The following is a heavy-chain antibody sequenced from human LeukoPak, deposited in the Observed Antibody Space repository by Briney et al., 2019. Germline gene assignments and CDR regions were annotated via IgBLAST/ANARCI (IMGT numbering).Heavy chain of an antibody. CDR1: GASISSGSYY. D-gene: IGHD3-3*01. CDR2: VYTSGST. V-gene: IGHV4-61*02. J-gene: IGHJ4*02. Sequence: SETLSLTCSVSGASISSGSYYWSWIRQPAGKGLEWIGRVYTSGSTNYNPSLKSRVTISVDTSKNQFSLKLSSVTAADTAVYYCARGPNYDFWSGSADFGYWGQGTLVTVSS. CDR3: ARGPNYDFWSGSADFGY.